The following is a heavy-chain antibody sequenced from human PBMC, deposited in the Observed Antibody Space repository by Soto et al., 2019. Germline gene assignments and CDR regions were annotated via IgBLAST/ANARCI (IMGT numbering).Heavy chain of an antibody. V-gene: IGHV4-31*03. Sequence: QVQLQESGPGLVKPSQTLSLTCTVSGGSISSGGYYWSWIRQHPGKGLEWIGYIYYSGSTYYNPSLKSRVTTSVDTSKNQFSLKLSSVTAADTAVYYGARGVTMVRGVIHTPYFDYWGQGTLVTVSS. CDR3: ARGVTMVRGVIHTPYFDY. CDR1: GGSISSGGYY. D-gene: IGHD3-10*01. J-gene: IGHJ4*02. CDR2: IYYSGST.